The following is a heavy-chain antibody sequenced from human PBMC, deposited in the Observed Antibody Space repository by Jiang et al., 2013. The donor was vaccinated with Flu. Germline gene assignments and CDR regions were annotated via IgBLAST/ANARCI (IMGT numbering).Heavy chain of an antibody. CDR2: IIPILGIA. CDR3: ARDWYYDFWSGYYDAYYYGMDV. V-gene: IGHV1-69*04. CDR1: GGTFSSYA. D-gene: IGHD3-3*01. J-gene: IGHJ6*02. Sequence: SGAEVKKPGSSVKVSCKASGGTFSSYAISWVRQAPGQGLEWMGRIIPILGIANYAQKFQGRVTITADKSTSTAYMELSSLRSEDTAVYYCARDWYYDFWSGYYDAYYYGMDVWGQGTTVTVSS.